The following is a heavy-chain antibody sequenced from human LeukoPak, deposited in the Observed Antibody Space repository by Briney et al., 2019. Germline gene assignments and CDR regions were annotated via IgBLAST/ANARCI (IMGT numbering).Heavy chain of an antibody. D-gene: IGHD1-14*01. V-gene: IGHV3-74*03. CDR2: INTSGSST. CDR3: ARSNHADDF. J-gene: IGHJ4*02. Sequence: GGSLRLSCEASGFTFSDYWMHWVRQVPGKGLVWVSRINTSGSSTTYAESVKGRFTISRDNAKNTLYLQMDSLRAEDTGVYYCARSNHADDFWGQGTLVTVSS. CDR1: GFTFSDYW.